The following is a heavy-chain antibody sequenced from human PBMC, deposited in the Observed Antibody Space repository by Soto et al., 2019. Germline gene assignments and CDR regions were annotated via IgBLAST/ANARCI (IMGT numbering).Heavy chain of an antibody. Sequence: ASVKVSCKASGYTFTSYGITLVRQAPGQGLEWMGWISAYNGNTNYAQKLQGRVTMTTDTSTSTAYMELRSLRSDDTAVYYCARHHSYYDSSGYGYWGQGTLVTVSS. CDR1: GYTFTSYG. CDR2: ISAYNGNT. V-gene: IGHV1-18*01. D-gene: IGHD3-22*01. CDR3: ARHHSYYDSSGYGY. J-gene: IGHJ4*02.